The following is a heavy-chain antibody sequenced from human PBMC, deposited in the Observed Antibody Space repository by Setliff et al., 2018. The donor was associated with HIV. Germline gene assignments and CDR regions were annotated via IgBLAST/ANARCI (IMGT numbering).Heavy chain of an antibody. CDR3: ARGLFYSSSYYAY. Sequence: SETLSLTCAVSGGSLSGYYWTWIRQPPGKGLEWIGEINPTVNTNYNPSLKSRVIISVDTSQNEFSLKLNSVTAADTAVYFCARGLFYSSSYYAYGGQGALVTVSS. CDR1: GGSLSGYY. CDR2: INPTVNT. V-gene: IGHV4-34*01. D-gene: IGHD3-10*01. J-gene: IGHJ4*03.